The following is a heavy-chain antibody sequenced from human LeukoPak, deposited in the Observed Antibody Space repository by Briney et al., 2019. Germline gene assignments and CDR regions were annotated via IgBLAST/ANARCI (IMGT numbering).Heavy chain of an antibody. CDR2: INSDGSST. D-gene: IGHD3-10*01. V-gene: IGHV3-74*01. CDR1: GFTFSNAW. J-gene: IGHJ6*03. CDR3: ARDSPSGYYYYYMDV. Sequence: GGSLRLSCAASGFTFSNAWMSWVRQAPGKGLVWVSRINSDGSSTSNADSVKGRFIISRDNAKNTLYLQMNSLRAEDTAVYYCARDSPSGYYYYYMDVWGKGTTVTVSS.